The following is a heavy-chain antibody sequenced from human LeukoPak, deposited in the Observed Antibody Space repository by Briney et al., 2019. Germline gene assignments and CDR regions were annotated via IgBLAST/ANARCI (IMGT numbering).Heavy chain of an antibody. D-gene: IGHD3-16*02. CDR1: GFTFSSYG. V-gene: IGHV3-30*18. CDR3: AKGPLFGMITFGGVIDY. Sequence: PGGSLRLSWAASGFTFSSYGVHWVRQAPGKGLEWVAVISYDGSNKYYADSVKGRFAISRDNSKNTLYLQMNSLGDEDTAVYYCAKGPLFGMITFGGVIDYWGQGTLVTVSS. J-gene: IGHJ4*02. CDR2: ISYDGSNK.